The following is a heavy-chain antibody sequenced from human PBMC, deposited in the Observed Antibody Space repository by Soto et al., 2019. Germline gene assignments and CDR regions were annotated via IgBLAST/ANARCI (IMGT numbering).Heavy chain of an antibody. Sequence: SVKVSCKXSGFTFTSSAVQWVRQARGQRLEWIGWIVVGSGNTNYAQKFQERVTITRDMSTSTAYMELSSLRSEDTAVYYCAAFGYNSSGYYAFDYWGQGTLVTVSS. V-gene: IGHV1-58*01. CDR2: IVVGSGNT. CDR3: AAFGYNSSGYYAFDY. D-gene: IGHD3-22*01. CDR1: GFTFTSSA. J-gene: IGHJ4*02.